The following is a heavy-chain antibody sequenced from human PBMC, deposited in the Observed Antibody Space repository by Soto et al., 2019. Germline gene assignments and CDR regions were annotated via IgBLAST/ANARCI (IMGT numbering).Heavy chain of an antibody. CDR3: ARVCGGDCHYGMDV. CDR1: GGSISSGGYY. CDR2: IYYSGST. Sequence: QVQLQESGPGLVKPSQTLSLTCTVSGGSISSGGYYWTWIRQHPGKGLEWIGYIYYSGSTYYNPSLKSRVTISVDTSKIHFSLKMSSVTAADTAVYYCARVCGGDCHYGMDVWGQGTTVTVSS. V-gene: IGHV4-31*03. J-gene: IGHJ6*02. D-gene: IGHD2-21*02.